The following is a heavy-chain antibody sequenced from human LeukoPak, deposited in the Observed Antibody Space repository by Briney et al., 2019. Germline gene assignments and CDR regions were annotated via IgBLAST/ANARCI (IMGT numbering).Heavy chain of an antibody. CDR3: ARDQSPYYYGSGSYYPGY. Sequence: GASVKVSCKASGYTFTSYGISWVRQAPGQGLEWMGRISAYNGNTNYAQKLQGRVTMTTDTSTSTAYMELRSLRSDDTAVYYCARDQSPYYYGSGSYYPGYWGQGTLVTVSS. D-gene: IGHD3-10*01. CDR1: GYTFTSYG. J-gene: IGHJ4*02. CDR2: ISAYNGNT. V-gene: IGHV1-18*01.